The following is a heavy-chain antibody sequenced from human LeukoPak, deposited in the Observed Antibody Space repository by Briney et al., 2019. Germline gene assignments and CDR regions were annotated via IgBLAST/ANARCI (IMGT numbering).Heavy chain of an antibody. CDR3: VRRTAGTPFDY. V-gene: IGHV3-74*01. D-gene: IGHD3-10*01. Sequence: PGGSLRLSCAASGFTFINYWMHWVRQAPGEGLVWVSRINSDGSTTDYAESVKGRFTISRDNAQNTLYLQMNSLRAEDTAVYFGVRRTAGTPFDYWGQRTLVTVSS. CDR1: GFTFINYW. CDR2: INSDGSTT. J-gene: IGHJ4*02.